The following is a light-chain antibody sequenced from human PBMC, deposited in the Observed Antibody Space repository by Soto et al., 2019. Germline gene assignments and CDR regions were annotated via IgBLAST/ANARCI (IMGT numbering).Light chain of an antibody. CDR2: KDR. V-gene: IGLV3-25*03. Sequence: SSELTPPPSVSVSPGQTARITCSGDTLPKQYAYWYQQKPGQAPVLVICKDRVRPSGVPERFSGYSSGTTVTLTINGAEAEDEADSYCQSVDGDGAYPDVRFGAGTKRAVL. CDR3: QSVDGDGAYPDVR. CDR1: TLPKQY. J-gene: IGLJ3*02.